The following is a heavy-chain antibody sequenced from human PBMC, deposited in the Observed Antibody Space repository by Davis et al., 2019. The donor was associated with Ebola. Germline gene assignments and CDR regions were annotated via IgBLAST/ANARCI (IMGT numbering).Heavy chain of an antibody. D-gene: IGHD2-2*01. V-gene: IGHV3-23*01. CDR1: GFIFSTYG. CDR2: IIGSGGDS. CDR3: ATDRHAMGVDS. J-gene: IGHJ4*02. Sequence: PGGSLRLSCVGSGFIFSTYGMSWVRQAPGKGLEWVSSIIGSGGDSYYGDSVKGRFTISRDNSKNTLYLHMNSLTVEDSAVYYWATDRHAMGVDSWGQGTLVSVSS.